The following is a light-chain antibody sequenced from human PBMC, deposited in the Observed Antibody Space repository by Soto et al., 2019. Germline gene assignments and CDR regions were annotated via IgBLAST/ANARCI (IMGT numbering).Light chain of an antibody. CDR2: MNS. CDR1: SSNIGSKY. CDR3: AAWDDSLSGPV. V-gene: IGLV1-47*01. J-gene: IGLJ3*02. Sequence: QSVLTQPPSASGTPGQRVTISCSGSSSNIGSKYVYWYQQLPGTAPKLLIYMNSQRPSGVPDRFSGSKSGTSASLAISGLRSEDEADYYCAAWDDSLSGPVFGGGTKVTVL.